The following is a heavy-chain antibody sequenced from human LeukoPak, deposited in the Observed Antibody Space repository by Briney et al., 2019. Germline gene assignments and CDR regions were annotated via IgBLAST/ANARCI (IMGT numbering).Heavy chain of an antibody. CDR2: IYYGGST. CDR1: GGSISSYY. D-gene: IGHD3-3*01. CDR3: ARGYDFWSGYYGD. J-gene: IGHJ4*02. V-gene: IGHV4-59*01. Sequence: SETLSLTCTVSGGSISSYYWSWIRQPPGKGLEWIGYIYYGGSTNYNPSLKSRVTISVDTSKNQFSLKLSSVTAADTAVYYCARGYDFWSGYYGDWGQGTLVTVSS.